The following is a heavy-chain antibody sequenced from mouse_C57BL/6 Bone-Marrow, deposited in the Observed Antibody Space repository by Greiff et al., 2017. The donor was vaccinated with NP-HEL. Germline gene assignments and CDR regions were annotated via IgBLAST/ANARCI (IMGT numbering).Heavy chain of an antibody. J-gene: IGHJ4*01. Sequence: VHLVESGAELVRPGTSVKVSCKASGYAFTNYLIEWVKQRPGQGLEWIGVINPGSGGTNYNEKFKGKATLTADKSSSTAYMQLSSLTSEDSAVYFCARWDYGSSYAMDYWGQGTSVTVSS. CDR1: GYAFTNYL. CDR2: INPGSGGT. D-gene: IGHD1-1*01. V-gene: IGHV1-54*01. CDR3: ARWDYGSSYAMDY.